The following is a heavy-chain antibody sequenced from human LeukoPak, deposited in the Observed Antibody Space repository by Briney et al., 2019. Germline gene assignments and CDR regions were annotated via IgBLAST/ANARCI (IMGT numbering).Heavy chain of an antibody. CDR2: IYYNGDT. Sequence: PSETLSLTCSVSGDSITGYSWSWIRQTPGKGLEWIGYIYYNGDTHYNPSLNSRLSISVDTPNNQFSLKLSSVTAADTAVYYCAGGYSLGATGAEVFDYWGQGTLVTVSS. J-gene: IGHJ4*02. CDR3: AGGYSLGATGAEVFDY. V-gene: IGHV4-59*12. D-gene: IGHD5-18*01. CDR1: GDSITGYS.